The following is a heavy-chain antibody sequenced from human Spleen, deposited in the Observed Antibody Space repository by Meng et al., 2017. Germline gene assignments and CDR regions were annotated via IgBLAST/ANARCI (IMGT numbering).Heavy chain of an antibody. CDR2: INHSGST. J-gene: IGHJ4*02. CDR3: ARGPTTMAHDFDY. Sequence: QVAPQQWGAGMLKASENLSLTSVVSGGSFSDYYWIWIRQPPGKGLEWSGEINHSGSTNYNPSLESRATISVDTSQNNLSLKLSSVTAADSAVYYCARGPTTMAHDFDYWGQGTLVTVSS. CDR1: GGSFSDYY. V-gene: IGHV4-34*01. D-gene: IGHD4-11*01.